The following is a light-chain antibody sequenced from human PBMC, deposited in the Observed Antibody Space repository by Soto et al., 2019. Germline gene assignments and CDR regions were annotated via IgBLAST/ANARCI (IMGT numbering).Light chain of an antibody. CDR3: QQVAFSPRT. CDR1: QTVTNIY. V-gene: IGKV3-20*01. J-gene: IGKJ2*01. CDR2: GAS. Sequence: EIVLTQSPATLSLSPGERGTLSCRASQTVTNIYLVWYQQKPGQAPRLLIYGASRRATGIPDRFSGSGSGTDFTLTISRLEPEDFAVYYCQQVAFSPRTFGQGTKLEIK.